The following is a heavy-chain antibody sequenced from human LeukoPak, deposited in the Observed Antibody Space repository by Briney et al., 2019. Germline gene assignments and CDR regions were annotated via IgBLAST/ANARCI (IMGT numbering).Heavy chain of an antibody. CDR1: VYTCTSYY. CDR2: INPSGGST. V-gene: IGHV1-46*01. CDR3: ARDYYGSGSPDY. D-gene: IGHD3-10*01. Sequence: ASVKVSCKAFVYTCTSYYMHWVRQAPGQGLEWMGIINPSGGSTSYAQKFQGRVTMTRDTSTSTVYMELSSLRSEDTAVYYCARDYYGSGSPDYWGQGTLVTVSS. J-gene: IGHJ4*02.